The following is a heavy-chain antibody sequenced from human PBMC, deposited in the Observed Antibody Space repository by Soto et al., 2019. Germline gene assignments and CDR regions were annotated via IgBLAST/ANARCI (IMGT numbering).Heavy chain of an antibody. CDR1: GFTFSSYA. J-gene: IGHJ1*01. V-gene: IGHV3-23*01. CDR3: AKVERAVAGISD. D-gene: IGHD6-19*01. Sequence: EVQLLESGGGLVQPGGSLRLSCAASGFTFSSYAMSWVRQAPGKGLDWVSAISVSVGSTYYADSVKGRFTISRDNSKNTLYLQMNSLRAEDTAVYYCAKVERAVAGISDWGQGSLVTVSS. CDR2: ISVSVGST.